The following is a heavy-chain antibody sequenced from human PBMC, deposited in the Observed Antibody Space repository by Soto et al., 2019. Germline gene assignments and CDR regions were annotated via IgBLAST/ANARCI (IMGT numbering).Heavy chain of an antibody. D-gene: IGHD6-13*01. J-gene: IGHJ5*02. V-gene: IGHV3-48*01. CDR3: ARHPERIAEIGWFDP. CDR1: GFTFSSYS. CDR2: ISSSSSTI. Sequence: EVQLVESGGGLVQPGGSLRLSCAASGFTFSSYSMNWVRQAPGKGLEWVSYISSSSSTIYYADSVKGRFTISRDNAKNSLYLQMNSLRAEDTAVYYWARHPERIAEIGWFDPWGQGTLVNVSS.